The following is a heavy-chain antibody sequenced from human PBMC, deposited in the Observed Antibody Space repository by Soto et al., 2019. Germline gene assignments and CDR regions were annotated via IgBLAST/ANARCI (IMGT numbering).Heavy chain of an antibody. CDR3: ASGWERSSATSDL. V-gene: IGHV3-33*01. CDR1: GFTFNRYG. CDR2: IWYDGSNK. Sequence: QVQLVESGGGVVQPGGSLRLSCAASGFTFNRYGMHWVRQAPGKGLEWVAVIWYDGSNKYYADSVKGRFTISRDDSKNTLYRQMSSLSAEDPAVFYCASGWERSSATSDLWGRGTLVTVSS. J-gene: IGHJ2*01. D-gene: IGHD1-1*01.